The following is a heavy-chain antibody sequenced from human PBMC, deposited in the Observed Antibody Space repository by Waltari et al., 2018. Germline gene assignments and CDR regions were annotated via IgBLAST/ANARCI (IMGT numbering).Heavy chain of an antibody. J-gene: IGHJ6*03. CDR1: GGTFSSYA. CDR2: IIPILGIA. V-gene: IGHV1-69*04. CDR3: ARDRIAAAGTYYYMDV. D-gene: IGHD6-13*01. Sequence: QVQLVQSGAEVKKPGSSVKVSCKASGGTFSSYAISWVRQAPGQGLEWMGGIIPILGIANYSQKFEGRVTITADESTSTAYMELSSLRSEDTAVYYCARDRIAAAGTYYYMDVWGKGTTVTVSS.